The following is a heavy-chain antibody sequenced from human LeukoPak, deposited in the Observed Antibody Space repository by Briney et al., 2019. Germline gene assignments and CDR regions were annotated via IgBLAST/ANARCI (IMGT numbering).Heavy chain of an antibody. V-gene: IGHV4-59*01. CDR2: IHYSGST. D-gene: IGHD3-10*01. CDR1: RGSISSYY. CDR3: ARGKEVITMLRGLKPGYYFDY. Sequence: SETLSFTCTVSRGSISSYYWSWIRQPPWKGLEWIGYIHYSGSTKYKSSLKSRVTISVDTSKNQFSLKLNSVTAADTAVYYCARGKEVITMLRGLKPGYYFDYWGQGTLVTVSS. J-gene: IGHJ4*02.